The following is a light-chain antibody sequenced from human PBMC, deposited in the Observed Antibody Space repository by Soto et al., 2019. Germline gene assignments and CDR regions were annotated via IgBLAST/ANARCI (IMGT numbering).Light chain of an antibody. CDR2: AVS. V-gene: IGLV2-14*01. Sequence: QSALTQPASVSGSPGQSITISCTGTSSDVGGYNHVSWYQQHPGKAPKVMIYAVSQRPSGVSNRFSGSKSGNTASLTISGLQAEDEADYYCSSFTSSITVVFGAGTKVTVL. CDR3: SSFTSSITVV. J-gene: IGLJ2*01. CDR1: SSDVGGYNH.